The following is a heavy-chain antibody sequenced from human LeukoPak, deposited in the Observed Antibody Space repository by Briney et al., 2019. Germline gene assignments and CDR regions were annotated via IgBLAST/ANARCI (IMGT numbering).Heavy chain of an antibody. J-gene: IGHJ4*02. V-gene: IGHV3-48*01. CDR1: GFRFSDYS. CDR3: ARDYKYAFDN. CDR2: IGFDSGNT. Sequence: GGSLRLSCAASGFRFSDYSMNWVRQAPGKGLEWISYIGFDSGNTHYADSVKGRFTISGDKAKNSLYLQMHSLRVEDTAVYYCARDYKYAFDNWGQGTLVTVSS. D-gene: IGHD5-24*01.